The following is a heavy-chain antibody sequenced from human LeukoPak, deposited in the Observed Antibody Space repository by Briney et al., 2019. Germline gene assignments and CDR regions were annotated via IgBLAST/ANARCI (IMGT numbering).Heavy chain of an antibody. J-gene: IGHJ6*02. D-gene: IGHD6-13*01. Sequence: PGGSLRLSCAASGFTFSSYGMHWVRQAPGKGLEWVAVISYDGSNKYYADSVKGRFTTPRDNSKNTLYLQMNSLRAEDTAVYYCAKDQYSSSWGTYYYYGMDVWGQGTTVTVSS. CDR1: GFTFSSYG. V-gene: IGHV3-30*18. CDR3: AKDQYSSSWGTYYYYGMDV. CDR2: ISYDGSNK.